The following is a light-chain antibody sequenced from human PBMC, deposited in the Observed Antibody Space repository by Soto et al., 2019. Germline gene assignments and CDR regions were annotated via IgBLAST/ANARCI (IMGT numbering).Light chain of an antibody. CDR2: EVS. V-gene: IGLV2-8*01. Sequence: QSALTQPPSASGSPGQSVTISCTGTSSDVGGSNYVSWYQQHPGKAPKLMIYEVSKRPSGVPDRFSGSKSGNTASLTVSGLQAEDEADYYCSSDAGTTVFGGGTKLTVL. CDR1: SSDVGGSNY. CDR3: SSDAGTTV. J-gene: IGLJ2*01.